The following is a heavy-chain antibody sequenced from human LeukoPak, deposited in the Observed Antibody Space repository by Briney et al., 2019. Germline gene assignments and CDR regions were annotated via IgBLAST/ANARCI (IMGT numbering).Heavy chain of an antibody. CDR3: ARHRYGGYSFDY. V-gene: IGHV4-39*01. CDR2: IYYSGSS. D-gene: IGHD5-18*01. J-gene: IGHJ4*02. Sequence: ASETLSLTCTVSGGSISSSSYYWGWIRQPPGKGLEWIGSIYYSGSSYYNPSLKSRVTISEDRSKNQFSLRLSSVTAADTAVYYCARHRYGGYSFDYWGQGTLVTVSS. CDR1: GGSISSSSYY.